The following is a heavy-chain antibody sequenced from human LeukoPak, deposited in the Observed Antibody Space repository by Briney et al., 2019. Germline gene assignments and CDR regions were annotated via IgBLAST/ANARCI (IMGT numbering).Heavy chain of an antibody. CDR1: GCSFTSFW. Sequence: GESLKISCKGSGCSFTSFWIAWVRQMPGKGLECMGIIYPGDSDTRYSPSFQRQVTISADKSISTAYLQWSSLKASDTAMYYCARQRFTTRAYAGNWFDPWGQGTLVTVSS. V-gene: IGHV5-51*01. D-gene: IGHD3-16*01. CDR3: ARQRFTTRAYAGNWFDP. CDR2: IYPGDSDT. J-gene: IGHJ5*02.